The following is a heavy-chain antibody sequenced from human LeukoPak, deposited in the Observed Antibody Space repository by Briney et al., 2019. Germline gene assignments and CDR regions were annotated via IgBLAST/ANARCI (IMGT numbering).Heavy chain of an antibody. D-gene: IGHD3-10*01. CDR2: IFSSGPT. V-gene: IGHV3-53*01. Sequence: PGGSLRLSCAASGFNVSNNYMNWVRQAPGKGPEWVSVIFSSGPTYYADSVKGRFTISRDTSKNALYLQMNSLRAEDTAVYYCAISGLGFGEFRGLDYWGQGTLVTVSS. J-gene: IGHJ4*02. CDR1: GFNVSNNY. CDR3: AISGLGFGEFRGLDY.